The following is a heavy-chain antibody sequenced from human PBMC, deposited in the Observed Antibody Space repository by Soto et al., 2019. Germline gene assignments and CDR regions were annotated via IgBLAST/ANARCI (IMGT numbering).Heavy chain of an antibody. CDR1: GYTFTSYD. J-gene: IGHJ5*02. D-gene: IGHD4-17*01. CDR2: MNPNSGNT. V-gene: IGHV1-8*01. CDR3: ARGIKYGAYSRWFDP. Sequence: ASVKVSCKASGYTFTSYDINWVRQATGQGLEYLGWMNPNSGNTAYVQKFQGRVTMTWDTSITTAYMELSSLRSEDTAVYFCARGIKYGAYSRWFDPWGQGTLFTAPQ.